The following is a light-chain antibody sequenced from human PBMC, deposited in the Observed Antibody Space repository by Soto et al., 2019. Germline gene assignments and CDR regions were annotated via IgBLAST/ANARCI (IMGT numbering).Light chain of an antibody. Sequence: AIQLTESPSSLSASVGDRVTITCRASQDIRGALAWYQQKPGKAPKILIYDVSTLESGVPSRFSGSSSGTDFTLTISSLQPVDFAPHYCQQFNSYPITFGQGTRLEIK. CDR1: QDIRGA. CDR2: DVS. CDR3: QQFNSYPIT. V-gene: IGKV1-13*02. J-gene: IGKJ5*01.